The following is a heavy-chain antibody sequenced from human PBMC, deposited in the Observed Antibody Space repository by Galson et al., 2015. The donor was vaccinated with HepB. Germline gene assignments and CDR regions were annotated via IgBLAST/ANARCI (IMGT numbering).Heavy chain of an antibody. J-gene: IGHJ4*02. V-gene: IGHV3-53*01. D-gene: IGHD3-22*01. Sequence: SLRLSCAASGFNVSTNDMSWVRQAPGKGLEWVSGIYRGDSTDHADSVKGRFTISRDSSKNTLYLQMNSLRAEDTAVYHCARAEGASGYFFSWGQGTLVAVSA. CDR1: GFNVSTND. CDR3: ARAEGASGYFFS. CDR2: IYRGDST.